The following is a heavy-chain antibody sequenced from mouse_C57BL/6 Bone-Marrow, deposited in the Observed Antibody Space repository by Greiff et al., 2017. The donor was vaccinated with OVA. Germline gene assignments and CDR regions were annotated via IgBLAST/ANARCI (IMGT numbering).Heavy chain of an antibody. D-gene: IGHD2-12*01. J-gene: IGHJ1*03. CDR1: GFNIKDYY. CDR2: IDPEDGDT. V-gene: IGHV14-1*01. CDR3: TPPPLRQYWYFDV. Sequence: VQLQQSGAELVRPGASVKLSCTASGFNIKDYYMHWVKQRPEQGLEWIGRIDPEDGDTEYAPKFQGKATMTADTSSNTAYLQLSSLTSEDTAVYYCTPPPLRQYWYFDVWGTGTTVTVSS.